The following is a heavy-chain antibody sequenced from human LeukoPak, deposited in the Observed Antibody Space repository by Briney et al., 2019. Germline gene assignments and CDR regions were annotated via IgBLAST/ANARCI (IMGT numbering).Heavy chain of an antibody. CDR1: GFTFSNAW. CDR2: IKSKTDGGTS. D-gene: IGHD3-16*01. Sequence: PGGSLRLSCAASGFTFSNAWMTWVRQAPGKGLEWVGGIKSKTDGGTSDYAAPVKGRFTISRDDPQNTPYLQMNSLKTDDTAVYYCTTGLLGGWGQGTLVTVSS. CDR3: TTGLLGG. J-gene: IGHJ4*02. V-gene: IGHV3-15*01.